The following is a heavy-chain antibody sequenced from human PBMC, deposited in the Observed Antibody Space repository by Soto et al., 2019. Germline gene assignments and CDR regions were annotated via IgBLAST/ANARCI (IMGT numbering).Heavy chain of an antibody. D-gene: IGHD5-18*01. CDR2: IYPGDSDT. V-gene: IGHV5-51*01. Sequence: LKISCKGSGYSFTSYWIVWVRQIPGKGLEWMGIIYPGDSDTRYSPSFQGQVTISADKSISTAYLQWSSLKASDTALYYCARRPRGYSYGYSDYWVQGTLVTVAS. J-gene: IGHJ4*02. CDR1: GYSFTSYW. CDR3: ARRPRGYSYGYSDY.